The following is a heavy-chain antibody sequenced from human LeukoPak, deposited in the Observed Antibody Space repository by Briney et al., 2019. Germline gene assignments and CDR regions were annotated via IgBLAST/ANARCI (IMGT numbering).Heavy chain of an antibody. CDR3: ARGALLWFGDRMEYYFDY. CDR2: ISGSGGST. Sequence: AGGSLRLSCAASGFTFSSYGMSWVRQAPGKGLEWVSAISGSGGSTYYADSVKGRFTISRDYSKNTLYLQMNSLRAEDTAVYYCARGALLWFGDRMEYYFDYWGQGTLLTVSS. D-gene: IGHD3-10*01. J-gene: IGHJ4*02. V-gene: IGHV3-23*01. CDR1: GFTFSSYG.